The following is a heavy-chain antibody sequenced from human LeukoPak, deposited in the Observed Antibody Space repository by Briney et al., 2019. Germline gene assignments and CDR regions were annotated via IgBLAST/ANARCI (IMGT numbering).Heavy chain of an antibody. Sequence: GRSLRLSCAASGFTFSSNGMHWVRQAPGKGLEWVAVISYDGSNKYYADSVKGRFTISRDNSKNTLYPQMNSLRAEDTAVYYCAKDRGLRYFDWLWAYWGQGTLVTVSS. D-gene: IGHD3-9*01. V-gene: IGHV3-30*18. CDR2: ISYDGSNK. CDR3: AKDRGLRYFDWLWAY. CDR1: GFTFSSNG. J-gene: IGHJ4*02.